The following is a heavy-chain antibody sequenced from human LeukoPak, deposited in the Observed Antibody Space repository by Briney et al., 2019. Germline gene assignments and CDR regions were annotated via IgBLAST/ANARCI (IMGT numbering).Heavy chain of an antibody. CDR1: GGSISSSGYY. CDR3: ARRSYDGSGYYYVDY. Sequence: SETLSLTCTVSGGSISSSGYYWGWIRQPPGKGLGWIGSISSGGSTHYIPSLKSRVTISVDTSKNLFSLKLSSVTAADTAVYYCARRSYDGSGYYYVDYWGQGTLVTVSS. D-gene: IGHD3-22*01. V-gene: IGHV4-39*01. CDR2: ISSGGST. J-gene: IGHJ4*02.